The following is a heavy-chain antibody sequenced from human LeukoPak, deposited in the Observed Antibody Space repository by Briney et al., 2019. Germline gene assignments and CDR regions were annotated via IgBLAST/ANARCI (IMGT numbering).Heavy chain of an antibody. CDR2: IYHSGST. Sequence: SQTLSLTCAVSGGSISSGGYSWSWIRQPPGKGLEWIGYIYHSGSTYYNPSLKSRVTISVDRSKNQFSLKLSSVTAADTAVYYCARGGYSYGHPFDYWGQGTLVTVSS. V-gene: IGHV4-30-2*01. CDR3: ARGGYSYGHPFDY. D-gene: IGHD5-18*01. CDR1: GGSISSGGYS. J-gene: IGHJ4*02.